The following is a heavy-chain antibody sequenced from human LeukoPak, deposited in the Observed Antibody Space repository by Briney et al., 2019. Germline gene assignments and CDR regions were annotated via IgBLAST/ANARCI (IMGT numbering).Heavy chain of an antibody. CDR2: ISGSGGST. D-gene: IGHD2-21*01. J-gene: IGHJ2*01. CDR3: AKDGPYCGGITCYFRYFDL. Sequence: GGSLRLSCEVSGFTFSSYAMSWVRQAPGKGLEWVSAISGSGGSTHYADSVKGRFTISRDNSKNMLYLQMNSLRAEDTALYYCAKDGPYCGGITCYFRYFDLWGRGTLVTVSS. CDR1: GFTFSSYA. V-gene: IGHV3-23*01.